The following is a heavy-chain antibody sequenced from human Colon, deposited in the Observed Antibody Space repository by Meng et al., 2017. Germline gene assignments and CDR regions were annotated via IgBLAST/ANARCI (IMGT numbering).Heavy chain of an antibody. V-gene: IGHV5-51*01. CDR1: GYSFSSYW. D-gene: IGHD4-23*01. Sequence: GESLKISCKGSGYSFSSYWIAWVRQMPGNGLEWMGIIYLGDSDTIYSPSFRGQVTISADKSVTTAYLQWSSLKASDTAMYYCARTDYGGNSYFDYWGQGTPVTVSS. CDR2: IYLGDSDT. J-gene: IGHJ4*02. CDR3: ARTDYGGNSYFDY.